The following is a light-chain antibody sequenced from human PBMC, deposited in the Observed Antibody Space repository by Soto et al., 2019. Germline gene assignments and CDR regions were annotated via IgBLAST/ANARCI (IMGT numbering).Light chain of an antibody. CDR1: QSINSW. V-gene: IGKV1-5*01. CDR2: AAS. CDR3: LQDYGDSWT. Sequence: DIRMTQSPSTLSASVGDRVTITCRASQSINSWLAWFQLKPGQAPKLLIYAASNLYTGVPSRFSGSRSGTEFTLTISSLQPEDFASYYCLQDYGDSWTFGQGTKVDIK. J-gene: IGKJ1*01.